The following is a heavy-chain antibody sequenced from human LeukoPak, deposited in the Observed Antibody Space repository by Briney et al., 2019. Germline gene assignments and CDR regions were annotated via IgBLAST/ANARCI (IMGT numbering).Heavy chain of an antibody. V-gene: IGHV3-11*01. J-gene: IGHJ1*01. D-gene: IGHD1-20*01. Sequence: GRSLRLSCAASGFTFSDYYMSWIRQAPGKGLEWVSYISSSGSTIYYADSVKGRFTISRDNAKNSLYLQMNSLRAEDTAVYYCARVGLRNWNGWEYFQHWGQGTLGTVSA. CDR2: ISSSGSTI. CDR3: ARVGLRNWNGWEYFQH. CDR1: GFTFSDYY.